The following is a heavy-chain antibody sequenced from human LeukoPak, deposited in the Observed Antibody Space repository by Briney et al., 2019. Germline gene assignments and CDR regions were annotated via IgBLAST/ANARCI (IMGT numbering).Heavy chain of an antibody. CDR2: MNPNSGNT. D-gene: IGHD3-16*02. CDR3: AREVAFGGVIVLYYFDY. Sequence: ASVKVSCKASGGTFSSYAINWVRQATGQGLEWMGWMNPNSGNTGYAQKFQGRVTMTRNTSISTAYMELSSLRSEDTAVYYCAREVAFGGVIVLYYFDYWGQGTLVTVSS. CDR1: GGTFSSYA. V-gene: IGHV1-8*02. J-gene: IGHJ4*02.